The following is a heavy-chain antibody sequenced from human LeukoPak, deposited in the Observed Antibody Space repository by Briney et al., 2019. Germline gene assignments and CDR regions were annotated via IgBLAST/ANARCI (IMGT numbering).Heavy chain of an antibody. V-gene: IGHV3-21*01. CDR1: GFIFSIYA. CDR2: ISSSSSYI. D-gene: IGHD1-26*01. Sequence: GGSLRLSCAASGFIFSIYAMSWVRQAPGKGLEWVSSISSSSSYIYYADSVKGRFTISRDNAKNSLYLQMNSLRAEDTAVYYCARDFEGANDYWGQGTLVTVSS. J-gene: IGHJ4*02. CDR3: ARDFEGANDY.